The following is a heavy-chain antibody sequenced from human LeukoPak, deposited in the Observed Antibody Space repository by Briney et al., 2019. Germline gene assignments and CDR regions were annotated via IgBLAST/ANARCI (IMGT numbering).Heavy chain of an antibody. D-gene: IGHD3-10*01. Sequence: PGGSLRLSCAASGFTFSSYAMSWVRQAPGKGLEWVSAISGSGGSTHYADSVKGRFTISRDNSKNTLYLKMNSLRAEATAVYYCAKRELWFGESTSYYYYMDVWGKGTTVTVSS. J-gene: IGHJ6*03. V-gene: IGHV3-23*01. CDR1: GFTFSSYA. CDR2: ISGSGGST. CDR3: AKRELWFGESTSYYYYMDV.